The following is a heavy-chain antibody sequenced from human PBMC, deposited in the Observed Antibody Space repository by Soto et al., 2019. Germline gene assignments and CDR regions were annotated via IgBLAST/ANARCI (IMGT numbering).Heavy chain of an antibody. CDR2: ILPIFNTA. Sequence: ASVKVSCKASGGTFSSNAISWVRQAPGQGPEWMGGILPIFNTANYAQNFQGRVTITADESTSTSYMELTSLKSEDTAIYYCATGGRGCSSSFPRFYFEYWGQGTLVTVSS. CDR3: ATGGRGCSSSFPRFYFEY. D-gene: IGHD6-13*01. J-gene: IGHJ4*01. V-gene: IGHV1-69*13. CDR1: GGTFSSNA.